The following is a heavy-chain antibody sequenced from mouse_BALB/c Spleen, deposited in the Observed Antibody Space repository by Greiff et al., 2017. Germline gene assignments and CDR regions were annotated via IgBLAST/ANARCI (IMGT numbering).Heavy chain of an antibody. D-gene: IGHD3-3*01. V-gene: IGHV5-9-4*01. CDR3: ARVGRDRDYFDY. J-gene: IGHJ2*01. CDR1: GFTFSSYA. CDR2: ISSGGSYT. Sequence: EVQRVESGGGLVKPGGSLKLSCAASGFTFSSYAMSWVRQSPEKRLEWVAEISSGGSYTYYPDTVTGRFTISRDNAKNTLYLEMSSLRSEDTAMYYCARVGRDRDYFDYWGQGTTLTVSS.